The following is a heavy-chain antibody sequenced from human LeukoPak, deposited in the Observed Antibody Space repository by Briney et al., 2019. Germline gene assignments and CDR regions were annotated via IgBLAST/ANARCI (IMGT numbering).Heavy chain of an antibody. CDR3: ARDARSNYYDAVPGVDY. CDR1: GGTFSSYA. CDR2: IIPILGIA. Sequence: ASVKVSCKASGGTFSSYAISWVRQAPGQGLEWMGRIIPILGIANYAQKFQGRVTITADKSTSTAYMEPSSLRSEDTAVYYCARDARSNYYDAVPGVDYWGQGTLVTVSS. J-gene: IGHJ4*02. V-gene: IGHV1-69*04. D-gene: IGHD3-22*01.